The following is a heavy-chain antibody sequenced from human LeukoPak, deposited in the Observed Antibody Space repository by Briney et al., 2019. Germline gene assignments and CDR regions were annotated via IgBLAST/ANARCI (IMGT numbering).Heavy chain of an antibody. CDR3: AKGLVDYYYGMDV. CDR1: GFTFDDYA. CDR2: ISWNSGSI. V-gene: IGHV3-9*01. D-gene: IGHD2-8*02. Sequence: GRSLRLSCAASGFTFDDYAMHWVRQAPGKGLEWVSGISWNSGSIGYADSVKGRFTISRDNAKNSLYLQMNSLRAEDTALYYCAKGLVDYYYGMDVWGQGTTVTVSS. J-gene: IGHJ6*02.